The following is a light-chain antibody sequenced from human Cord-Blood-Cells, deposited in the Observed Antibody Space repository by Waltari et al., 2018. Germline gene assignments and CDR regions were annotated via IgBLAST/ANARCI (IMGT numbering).Light chain of an antibody. Sequence: QSALTQPASVSGSPGQSITISCTGTISDVGSYNTLSWYQQHPGKAPKLMIYEVSKRPSGVSNRFSGSKSGNTASLTISGLQAEDEADYYCCSYAGSSTYVFGTGTKVTVL. CDR2: EVS. CDR1: ISDVGSYNT. CDR3: CSYAGSSTYV. V-gene: IGLV2-23*02. J-gene: IGLJ1*01.